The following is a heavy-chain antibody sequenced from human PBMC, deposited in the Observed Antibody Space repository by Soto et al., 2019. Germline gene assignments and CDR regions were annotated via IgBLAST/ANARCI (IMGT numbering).Heavy chain of an antibody. CDR1: GDTFGRNA. Sequence: QVQLVQSGAEVKRPGSSVKVSCKASGDTFGRNAIHWVRQAPGQGLEWMGGIIPMFPTTNYAQKCKGRLTINADKATSTAYMEMSSLRSEDTAVYYCARDGDSADYGYWGQGTLGTVSS. D-gene: IGHD2-21*01. V-gene: IGHV1-69*06. CDR2: IIPMFPTT. J-gene: IGHJ4*02. CDR3: ARDGDSADYGY.